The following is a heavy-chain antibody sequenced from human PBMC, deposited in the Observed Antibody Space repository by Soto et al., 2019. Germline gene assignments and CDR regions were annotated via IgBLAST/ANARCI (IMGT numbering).Heavy chain of an antibody. Sequence: QVQLVESGGGLVKPGGSLRLSCAASGLTFSDCYMNWIRQAPGKGLEWVSYISSSGSSINYAGSVKGRFTISRDNAKNSLFLKRNSRRAEDTAMFYCGGVRFGGGGYAMDVGGQGTTVTVSS. J-gene: IGHJ6*02. CDR3: GGVRFGGGGYAMDV. CDR1: GLTFSDCY. CDR2: ISSSGSSI. V-gene: IGHV3-11*01. D-gene: IGHD3-10*01.